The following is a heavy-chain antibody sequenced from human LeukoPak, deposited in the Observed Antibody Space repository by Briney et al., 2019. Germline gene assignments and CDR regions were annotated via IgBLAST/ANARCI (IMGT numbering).Heavy chain of an antibody. D-gene: IGHD6-19*01. CDR3: ARDPGTAVADYYFDY. CDR2: IKQDGSEK. V-gene: IGHV3-7*01. J-gene: IGHJ4*02. Sequence: GGSLRLSCAASGFTFSSYWMSWVRQAPGKGLEWVANIKQDGSEKYYVDSVKGRFTISRDNAKNSLYLQMNSLRAEDTAVYYCARDPGTAVADYYFDYWGQGTLVTVSS. CDR1: GFTFSSYW.